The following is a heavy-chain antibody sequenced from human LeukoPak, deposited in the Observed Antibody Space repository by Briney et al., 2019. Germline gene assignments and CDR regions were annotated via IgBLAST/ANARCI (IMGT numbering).Heavy chain of an antibody. D-gene: IGHD3-22*01. V-gene: IGHV3-7*01. J-gene: IGHJ4*02. CDR3: ARDPPGNYYDGSGYYS. CDR1: GFTLSRYW. CDR2: IKEDGSEK. Sequence: GGSLRLSCAVSGFTLSRYWMTWVRQAPGKGLEWVANIKEDGSEKYYVDSVKGRFTISRDNAKNSLYLQMNSLRVEDTAVYYCARDPPGNYYDGSGYYSWGQGTLVTVPS.